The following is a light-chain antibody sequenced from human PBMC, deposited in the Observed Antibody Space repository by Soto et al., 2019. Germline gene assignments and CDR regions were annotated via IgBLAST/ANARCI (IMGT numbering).Light chain of an antibody. CDR1: QSVSVN. V-gene: IGKV3-15*01. CDR3: HQYNNWPSS. CDR2: GAS. Sequence: EIVMTQSPATLSGSPGERATLSCRTGQSVSVNLAWYQQKPGQAPRLLIYGASITATGIPARFSGSGSGTEFSLTISSLQSEDFAVYYCHQYNNWPSSFGPGTKVHIK. J-gene: IGKJ3*01.